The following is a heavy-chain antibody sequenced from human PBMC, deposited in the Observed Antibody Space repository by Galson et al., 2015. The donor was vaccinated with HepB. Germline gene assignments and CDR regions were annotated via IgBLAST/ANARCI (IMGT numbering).Heavy chain of an antibody. D-gene: IGHD2-8*02. Sequence: SLRLSCAASGFTFSSYSMNWVRQAPGKGLEWVSSISGSSSYIYYADSVKGRFTISRDNAKNSLYLQMNSLRAEDTAVYYCAKALTDCTGGVCLDAFDIWGQGTMVTVSS. CDR2: ISGSSSYI. CDR3: AKALTDCTGGVCLDAFDI. CDR1: GFTFSSYS. J-gene: IGHJ3*02. V-gene: IGHV3-21*01.